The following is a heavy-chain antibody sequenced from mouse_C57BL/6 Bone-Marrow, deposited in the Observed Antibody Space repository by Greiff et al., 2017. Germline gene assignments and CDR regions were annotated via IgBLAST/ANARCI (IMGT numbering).Heavy chain of an antibody. Sequence: QVQLQQPGAELVMPGASVKLSCKASGYTFTSYWMHWVKQRPGQGLEWIGEIDPSDSYTNYNQKFKGKSTLTVDKYTSTAYMQLSSLTSDDSAVYYCARGDWDWFAYWGQGTLVTVSA. V-gene: IGHV1-69*01. J-gene: IGHJ3*01. CDR3: ARGDWDWFAY. CDR1: GYTFTSYW. CDR2: IDPSDSYT. D-gene: IGHD4-1*01.